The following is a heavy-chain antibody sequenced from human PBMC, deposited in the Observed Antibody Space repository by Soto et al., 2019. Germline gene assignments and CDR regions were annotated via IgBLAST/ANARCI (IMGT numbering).Heavy chain of an antibody. D-gene: IGHD2-15*01. CDR1: GFTFSSYA. J-gene: IGHJ3*02. CDR2: ISGSGGST. V-gene: IGHV3-23*01. CDR3: AKDVLYCSGGSCYLEAFDI. Sequence: GGSLRLSCAASGFTFSSYAMSWVRQAPGKGLEWVSAISGSGGSTYYADSVKGRFTISRDNSKNTLYLQMNSLRAEDTAVYYCAKDVLYCSGGSCYLEAFDIWGQGTMVTVSS.